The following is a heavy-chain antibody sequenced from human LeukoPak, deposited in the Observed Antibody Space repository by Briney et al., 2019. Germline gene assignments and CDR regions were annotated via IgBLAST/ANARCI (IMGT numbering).Heavy chain of an antibody. V-gene: IGHV2-5*02. J-gene: IGHJ4*02. CDR3: AHRLTGYNSNWYHGYFDY. Sequence: SGPTLVNPTQTLTLTCTFSGFSLSTTGVGVGWIRQPPGKALEWLALIYWDDDKRYNPSLKSRLTVTKDVSKSQVVLTLTNVDPVDTATYYCAHRLTGYNSNWYHGYFDYWGQGTLVTVSS. CDR2: IYWDDDK. D-gene: IGHD6-13*01. CDR1: GFSLSTTGVG.